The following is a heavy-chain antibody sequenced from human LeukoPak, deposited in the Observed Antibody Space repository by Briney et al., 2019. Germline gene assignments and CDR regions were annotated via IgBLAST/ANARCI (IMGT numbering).Heavy chain of an antibody. Sequence: GGSLRLSCAASGFTFSSYAMSWVRQAPGKGLERVSAISGSGGSTYYADSVKGRFTISRDNSKNTLYLQMNSLRAEDTAVYYCAKDRREDYYDSSGYPYWGQGTLVTVSS. D-gene: IGHD3-22*01. CDR1: GFTFSSYA. CDR3: AKDRREDYYDSSGYPY. J-gene: IGHJ4*02. CDR2: ISGSGGST. V-gene: IGHV3-23*01.